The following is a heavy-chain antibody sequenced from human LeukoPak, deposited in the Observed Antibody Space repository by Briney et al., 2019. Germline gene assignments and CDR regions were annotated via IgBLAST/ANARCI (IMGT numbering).Heavy chain of an antibody. CDR2: ISSSGSTI. J-gene: IGHJ4*02. V-gene: IGHV3-48*03. CDR3: AKDIHSGSYYGGGFDY. CDR1: GFTFSSYE. Sequence: GGSLRLSCAASGFTFSSYEMNWVRQAPGKGLEWVSYISSSGSTIYYADSVKGRFTISRDNAKNSLYLQMNSLRAEDTALYYCAKDIHSGSYYGGGFDYWGQGTLVTVSS. D-gene: IGHD1-26*01.